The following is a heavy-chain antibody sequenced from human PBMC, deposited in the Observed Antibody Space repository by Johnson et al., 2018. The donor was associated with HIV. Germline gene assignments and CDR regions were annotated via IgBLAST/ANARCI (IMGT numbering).Heavy chain of an antibody. CDR1: GFTFGDYA. J-gene: IGHJ3*01. Sequence: VQLVESGGGLVQPGRSLRLSCTGSGFTFGDYAMSWVRQAPGEGLEGVGFIRSKTYGGTTEYAASVKGRFTISRDNSKSTLYLQMDSLRAEDTAVYYCATDYNFWSGRPDSFDVWGQGTMVSVSS. V-gene: IGHV3-49*04. CDR3: ATDYNFWSGRPDSFDV. D-gene: IGHD3-3*01. CDR2: IRSKTYGGTT.